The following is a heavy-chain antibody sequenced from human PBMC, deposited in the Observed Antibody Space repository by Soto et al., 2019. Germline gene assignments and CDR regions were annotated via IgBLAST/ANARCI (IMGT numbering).Heavy chain of an antibody. CDR3: ARSLRFLEWLYYYYGMDV. Sequence: SESLSLTCVVSGYGISTSSYWGWVRQAPGKGLEWIGAINHSGSTYYNPSLKSRVTISVDTSKNQFSLKLSSVTAADTAVYYCARSLRFLEWLYYYYGMDVWGQGTTVTVSS. D-gene: IGHD3-3*01. CDR2: INHSGST. V-gene: IGHV4-38-2*01. J-gene: IGHJ6*02. CDR1: GYGISTSSY.